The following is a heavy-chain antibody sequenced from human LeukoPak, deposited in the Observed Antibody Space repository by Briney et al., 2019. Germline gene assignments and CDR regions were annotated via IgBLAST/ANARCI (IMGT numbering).Heavy chain of an antibody. CDR2: ISAYNGNT. J-gene: IGHJ5*02. Sequence: ASVKVSCKTSGYTFSNYGISWVRQAPGQGLEWMGWISAYNGNTNHAQKLQGRVTMTTDTSTSTAYMELRSLRSDDTAVYYCARGVVTAISWFDPWGQGTLVTVSS. D-gene: IGHD2-21*02. CDR1: GYTFSNYG. V-gene: IGHV1-18*01. CDR3: ARGVVTAISWFDP.